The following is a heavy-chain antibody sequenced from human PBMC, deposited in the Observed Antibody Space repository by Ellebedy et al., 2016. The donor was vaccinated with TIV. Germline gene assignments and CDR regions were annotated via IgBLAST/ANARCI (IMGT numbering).Heavy chain of an antibody. CDR3: AKGAPHYDILTGHPTPHDY. Sequence: PGGSLRLSCAASGFTFTTYAMSWVRQAPGKGLEWVSGISGSGYSPYYADSVEGRFTISRDNSKNTLYLQMNRLRAEDTALYYCAKGAPHYDILTGHPTPHDYWGQGSLVTVSS. CDR1: GFTFTTYA. V-gene: IGHV3-23*01. D-gene: IGHD3-9*01. J-gene: IGHJ4*02. CDR2: ISGSGYSP.